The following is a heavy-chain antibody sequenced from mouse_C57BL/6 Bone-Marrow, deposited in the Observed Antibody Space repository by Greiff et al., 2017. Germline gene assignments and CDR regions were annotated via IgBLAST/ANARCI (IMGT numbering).Heavy chain of an antibody. CDR2: IDPENGDT. V-gene: IGHV14-4*01. Sequence: EVQLQQSGAELVRPGASVKLSCTASGFNIKDDYMHWVKQRPEQGLEWIGWIDPENGDTEYASKFQGKATITADTSSNTAYLQLSSLTSEDTAVYYCTTEGVTTVVDYWGQGTTRTVSS. CDR3: TTEGVTTVVDY. D-gene: IGHD1-1*01. J-gene: IGHJ2*01. CDR1: GFNIKDDY.